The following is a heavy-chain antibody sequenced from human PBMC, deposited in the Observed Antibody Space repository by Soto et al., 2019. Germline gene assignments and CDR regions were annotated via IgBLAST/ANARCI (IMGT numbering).Heavy chain of an antibody. CDR3: AKDPDYDILTGYPFDY. J-gene: IGHJ4*02. D-gene: IGHD3-9*01. CDR2: ISGSGGST. CDR1: GFTFSSYA. Sequence: GGSLRLSFAASGFTFSSYAMSWVRQAPGKGLEWVSAISGSGGSTYYADSVKGRFTISRDNSKNTLYLQMNSLRAEDTAVYYCAKDPDYDILTGYPFDYWGQGTLVTVSS. V-gene: IGHV3-23*01.